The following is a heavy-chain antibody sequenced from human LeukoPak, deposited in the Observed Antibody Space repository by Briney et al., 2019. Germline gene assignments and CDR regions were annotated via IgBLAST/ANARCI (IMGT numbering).Heavy chain of an antibody. CDR2: IWYGGSNK. D-gene: IGHD4-17*01. V-gene: IGHV3-33*06. CDR3: AKDLVDYGDSYYFDY. J-gene: IGHJ4*02. CDR1: GFTFSTYG. Sequence: GGSLRLSCAASGFTFSTYGMHWVRQAPGKGLEWVAVIWYGGSNKYYANSVKGRFTISRDNSKNTLYLQMNSLRAEDTAVYYCAKDLVDYGDSYYFDYWGQGTLVTVSS.